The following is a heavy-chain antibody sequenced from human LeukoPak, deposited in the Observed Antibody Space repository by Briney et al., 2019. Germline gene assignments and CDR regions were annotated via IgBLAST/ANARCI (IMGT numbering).Heavy chain of an antibody. CDR1: GGSFSGYY. J-gene: IGHJ3*02. V-gene: IGHV4-59*01. Sequence: SETLSLTCAVYGGSFSGYYWSWIRQPPGKGLEWIGYIYYSGSTNYNPSLKSRVTISVDTSKNQFSLKLSSVTAADTAVYYCARAEDSSGWYLEDAFDIWGQGTMVTVSS. CDR2: IYYSGST. CDR3: ARAEDSSGWYLEDAFDI. D-gene: IGHD6-19*01.